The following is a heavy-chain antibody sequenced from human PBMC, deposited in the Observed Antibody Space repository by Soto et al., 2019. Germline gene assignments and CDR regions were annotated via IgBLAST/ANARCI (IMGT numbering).Heavy chain of an antibody. J-gene: IGHJ4*02. D-gene: IGHD4-17*01. CDR3: ARPLTTVTTLAAFDY. V-gene: IGHV4-39*01. CDR1: GGSISSSSYY. Sequence: SETLSLTCTVSGGSISSSSYYWGWIRQPPGKGLEWIGSIYYSGSTYYNSSLKSRVTISIDTSKNQFSLKLSSVTAADTGVYYCARPLTTVTTLAAFDYWGQGTLVTVSS. CDR2: IYYSGST.